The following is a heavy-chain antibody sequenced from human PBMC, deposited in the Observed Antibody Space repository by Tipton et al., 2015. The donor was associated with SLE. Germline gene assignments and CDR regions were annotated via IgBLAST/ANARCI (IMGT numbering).Heavy chain of an antibody. J-gene: IGHJ4*02. CDR1: GGSFSGYY. D-gene: IGHD3-22*01. CDR2: INHSGRT. CDR3: ARDTSENRDYDSIGYYFDY. V-gene: IGHV4-34*01. Sequence: TLSLTCAVYGGSFSGYYWSWIRQPPGKGMEWIGEINHSGRTNYNPSLKSRVTISVDTSKNQFSLKLSSVTAADTAVYYCARDTSENRDYDSIGYYFDYWGQGSLLTVSS.